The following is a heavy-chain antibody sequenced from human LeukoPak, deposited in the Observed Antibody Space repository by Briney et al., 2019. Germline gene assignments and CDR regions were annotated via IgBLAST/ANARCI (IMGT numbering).Heavy chain of an antibody. CDR2: IYTSGST. J-gene: IGHJ5*02. Sequence: PSETLSLTCTVSGGSISSYYWSWIRQPAGKGLEWIGRIYTSGSTNYNPSLKSRVTMSVDTSKNQFSLKLSSVTAADTAVYYCARDLGWDIVVVSAAIENWFDPWGQGTLVTVSS. CDR3: ARDLGWDIVVVSAAIENWFDP. CDR1: GGSISSYY. D-gene: IGHD2-2*02. V-gene: IGHV4-4*07.